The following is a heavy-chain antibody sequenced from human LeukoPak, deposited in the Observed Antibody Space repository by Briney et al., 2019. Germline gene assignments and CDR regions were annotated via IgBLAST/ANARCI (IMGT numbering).Heavy chain of an antibody. V-gene: IGHV3-23*01. D-gene: IGHD2-2*01. J-gene: IGHJ4*02. CDR1: GFTFSSHD. Sequence: GGSLRLSCAASGFTFSSHDMSWVRQAPGKGLEWVSAMSGSDAGTYYADSVKGRFTISRDNSKNTLYLQMNSLRAEDTALYYCAKRGIVVPGTGYYFDYWGQGTLVTVSS. CDR2: MSGSDAGT. CDR3: AKRGIVVPGTGYYFDY.